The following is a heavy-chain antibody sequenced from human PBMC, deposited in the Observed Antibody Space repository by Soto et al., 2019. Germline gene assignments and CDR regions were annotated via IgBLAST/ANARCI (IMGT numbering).Heavy chain of an antibody. CDR2: ISYSGNT. D-gene: IGHD1-7*01. Sequence: SETLSLTCTVSGGSISSNNYYWGWIRQPPGKGLEWIGFISYSGNTYYSASLKSRVTISVDTSKNQFSLNLSFVTAADTAVYYCATMGTPATGLFYFDNWGQGTLVTVSS. V-gene: IGHV4-30-4*08. CDR3: ATMGTPATGLFYFDN. CDR1: GGSISSNNYY. J-gene: IGHJ4*02.